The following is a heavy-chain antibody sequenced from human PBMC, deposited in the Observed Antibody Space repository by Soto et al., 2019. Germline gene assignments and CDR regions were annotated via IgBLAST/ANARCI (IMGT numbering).Heavy chain of an antibody. J-gene: IGHJ2*01. Sequence: QVQLQESGPGLVKPSETLSLTCTVSGVSISSYYWSWIRQPPGKGLEWIGYIYYSGSTNYNPSLTRRVTISVDQSKNQCSLKLSSVTAADTAVYYCARGRGGYFDLWGRGTLVTVSS. CDR1: GVSISSYY. CDR2: IYYSGST. V-gene: IGHV4-59*01. CDR3: ARGRGGYFDL.